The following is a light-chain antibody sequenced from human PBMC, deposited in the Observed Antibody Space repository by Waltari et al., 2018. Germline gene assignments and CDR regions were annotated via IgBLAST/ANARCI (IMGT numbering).Light chain of an antibody. CDR1: QVISNS. Sequence: DIQMTQSPSSLSASVGERVTITCRESQVISNSLAWFQQKPGKAPNCLFYAASSLHSGVPSRFSGSGSGTDFTLAITTLQPEDFATYYCQQYTSYPITFGQGTRLEIK. CDR3: QQYTSYPIT. V-gene: IGKV1-16*01. CDR2: AAS. J-gene: IGKJ5*01.